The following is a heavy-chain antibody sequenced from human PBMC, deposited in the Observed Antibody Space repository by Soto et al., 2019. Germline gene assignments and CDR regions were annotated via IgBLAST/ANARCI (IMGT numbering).Heavy chain of an antibody. V-gene: IGHV4-59*08. CDR2: IYYSGST. Sequence: KPSETLSLTCTVSGGSIRSYYWSWIRQPPGKGLELIGYIYYSGSTNYNPSLNSSLKSRATISVDTSKNQFSLKLSSVTAADTAVYYCARTYSYGYGLYFDYWGQGTLVTVSS. CDR3: ARTYSYGYGLYFDY. CDR1: GGSIRSYY. J-gene: IGHJ4*02. D-gene: IGHD5-18*01.